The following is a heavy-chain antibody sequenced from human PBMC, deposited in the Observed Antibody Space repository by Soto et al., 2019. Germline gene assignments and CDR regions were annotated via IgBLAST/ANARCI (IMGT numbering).Heavy chain of an antibody. J-gene: IGHJ4*02. V-gene: IGHV1-69*13. CDR1: GGTFSSYA. CDR2: IIPIFGTA. D-gene: IGHD6-19*01. CDR3: ANVYSSGWFRGGPFDY. Sequence: SVKVSCKASGGTFSSYAISWVRQAPGQGLEWMGGIIPIFGTANYAQKFQGRVTITEDESTSTAYMELSSLRSEDTAVYYCANVYSSGWFRGGPFDYWGQGTLVTVSS.